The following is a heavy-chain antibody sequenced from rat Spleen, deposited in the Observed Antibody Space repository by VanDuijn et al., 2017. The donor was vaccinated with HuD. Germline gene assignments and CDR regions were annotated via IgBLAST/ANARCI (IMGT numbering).Heavy chain of an antibody. CDR1: GFSLATYN. D-gene: IGHD1-1*01. CDR2: MWTAGNA. Sequence: VQLQESGPGLVKPSQSLSLTCTVSGFSLATYNVHWVRQSTGKALEWLGIMWTAGNADYNPALKSRLSITRDTSESQVFLKMNSLQTEDTATYYCARDGSAGDFDYWGQGVVVTVSS. J-gene: IGHJ2*01. V-gene: IGHV2-30*01. CDR3: ARDGSAGDFDY.